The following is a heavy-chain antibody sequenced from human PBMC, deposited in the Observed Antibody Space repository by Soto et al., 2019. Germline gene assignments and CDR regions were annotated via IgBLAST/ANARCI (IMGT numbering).Heavy chain of an antibody. CDR3: AKSSGGSCYYFDY. D-gene: IGHD2-15*01. CDR2: ISYDGSNK. Sequence: QVQLVESGGGVVQPGRSLRLSCAASGFTFSSYGMHWVRQAPGKGLEWVAVISYDGSNKYYADSVKGRFTISRDNCNNSRYLQMNSRGAEDTAVYYCAKSSGGSCYYFDYWGQGTLVTVSA. CDR1: GFTFSSYG. V-gene: IGHV3-30*18. J-gene: IGHJ4*02.